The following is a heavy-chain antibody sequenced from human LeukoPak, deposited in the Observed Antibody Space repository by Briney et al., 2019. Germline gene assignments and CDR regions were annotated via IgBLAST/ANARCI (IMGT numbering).Heavy chain of an antibody. D-gene: IGHD1-26*01. J-gene: IGHJ5*02. V-gene: IGHV3-73*01. CDR3: TRTVGYNWFDP. CDR2: IRSKANSYAT. CDR1: GFTFSGSA. Sequence: QPGGSLRLSCAASGFTFSGSAMHWVRQASGKGREWVGRIRSKANSYATEYAASVKGRFTISRDNSKNTAYLQMNSLKTEDTAVYYCTRTVGYNWFDPWGQGTLVTVSS.